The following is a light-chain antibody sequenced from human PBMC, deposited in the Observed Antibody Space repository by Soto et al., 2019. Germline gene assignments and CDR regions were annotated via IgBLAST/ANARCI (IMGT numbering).Light chain of an antibody. V-gene: IGKV1-39*01. Sequence: DIQMTQSPSSLSASVGDRVTITCRASESISRHLNWYQQKPGKAPNLLIYAASTLQNGVPSRFSGSGSGTAFTLTISSLQPEDFATYYCQQSYSTLPISFGQGTRLEIK. J-gene: IGKJ5*01. CDR2: AAS. CDR3: QQSYSTLPIS. CDR1: ESISRH.